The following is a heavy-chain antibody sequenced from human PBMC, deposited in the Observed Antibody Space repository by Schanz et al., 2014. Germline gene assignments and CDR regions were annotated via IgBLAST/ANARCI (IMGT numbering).Heavy chain of an antibody. V-gene: IGHV3-33*06. CDR2: IWYDGNNK. J-gene: IGHJ3*02. Sequence: QVQLVESGGGVVQPGRSLRLSCAASGFTFSAYGMHWVRQAPGKGLAWVAVIWYDGNNKYYADSVKGRFTISRDNSKNTLYLQMNSLRAEDTALYYCAKDPHRDYGGKPQAFDIWGQGTMVTVSS. CDR3: AKDPHRDYGGKPQAFDI. CDR1: GFTFSAYG. D-gene: IGHD4-17*01.